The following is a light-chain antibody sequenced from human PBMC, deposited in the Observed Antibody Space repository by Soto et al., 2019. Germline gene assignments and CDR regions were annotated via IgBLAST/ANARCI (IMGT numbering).Light chain of an antibody. CDR1: SGHSSYD. CDR2: IKSDGSH. CDR3: QTWGTGIHVV. J-gene: IGLJ2*01. Sequence: QAVVTQSPSASASLGDSVKLTCTLSSGHSSYDIAWHQQQPDQGPRYLMKIKSDGSHTKGDGVPDRFSGSSSGADRYLTISSLQSEDEADYYCQTWGTGIHVVFGGGTQLT. V-gene: IGLV4-69*01.